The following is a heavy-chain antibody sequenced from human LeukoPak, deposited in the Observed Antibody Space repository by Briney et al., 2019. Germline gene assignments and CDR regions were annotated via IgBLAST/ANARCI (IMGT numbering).Heavy chain of an antibody. J-gene: IGHJ5*02. CDR1: GDSISSGGYY. CDR3: ARDNPVRNWFDP. Sequence: TSETLSLTCTVSGDSISSGGYYWSWIRQHPGKGLEWIGYIYYSGSTYYNPSLKSRVTISVDTSKNQFSLKLSSVTAADTAVYYCARDNPVRNWFDPWGQGTLVTVSS. D-gene: IGHD1-14*01. CDR2: IYYSGST. V-gene: IGHV4-31*03.